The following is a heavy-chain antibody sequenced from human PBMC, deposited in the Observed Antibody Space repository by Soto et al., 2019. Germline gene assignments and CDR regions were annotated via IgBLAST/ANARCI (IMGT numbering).Heavy chain of an antibody. Sequence: SLRLSCASSGFTLDSYSLHWVRQPPGKGLEWVAVISKDGGSEHYADSVRGRFTISRDHSKSTLYLEMNSLRTEDTAVYFCARDVGLGDLSPRRYYYNVMDVWGRGTTVTVSS. CDR2: ISKDGGSE. CDR3: ARDVGLGDLSPRRYYYNVMDV. V-gene: IGHV3-30*04. J-gene: IGHJ6*02. D-gene: IGHD3-10*01. CDR1: GFTLDSYS.